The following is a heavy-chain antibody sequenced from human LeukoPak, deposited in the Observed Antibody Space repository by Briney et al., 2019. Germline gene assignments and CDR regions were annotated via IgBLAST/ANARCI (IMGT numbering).Heavy chain of an antibody. V-gene: IGHV3-48*01. Sequence: GGSLRLSCVGSGFTFSSYSMNWVRQVPGKGLEWIAYIGIDSGNTKYADSVRGRFTISTDKTKNSLYLQMRSLRVDDTAVYYCARDHNYASDNWGQGTLVSVAS. J-gene: IGHJ4*02. CDR3: ARDHNYASDN. CDR1: GFTFSSYS. D-gene: IGHD1-1*01. CDR2: IGIDSGNT.